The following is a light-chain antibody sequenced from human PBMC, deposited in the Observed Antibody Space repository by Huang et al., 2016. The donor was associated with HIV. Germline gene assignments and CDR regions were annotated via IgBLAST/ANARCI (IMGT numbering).Light chain of an antibody. CDR1: QRMTGD. V-gene: IGKV1-39*01. CDR3: QQTYRPPWT. CDR2: AAS. J-gene: IGKJ1*01. Sequence: DIQMTQSPSSLSASVGDRVTITCRASQRMTGDLNWYQQKPGKAPKLLIYAASSLQSGVPSRFSGSGSGTDFILTISSLQPEDFATYYCQQTYRPPWTFGQGTKVDIK.